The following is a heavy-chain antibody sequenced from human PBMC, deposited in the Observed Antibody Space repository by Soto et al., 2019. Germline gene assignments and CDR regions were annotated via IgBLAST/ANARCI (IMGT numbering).Heavy chain of an antibody. CDR1: GGTFSSYA. Sequence: EASVKVSCKASGGTFSSYAISWVRQAPGQGLEWMGGIVPIFGTANYAQKFQGRVTITADESTSTAYMELSSLRSEDTAVYYCARDGDYDFWSGYPERESRYYYYGMDVWGQGTTVTVSS. D-gene: IGHD3-3*01. J-gene: IGHJ6*02. CDR3: ARDGDYDFWSGYPERESRYYYYGMDV. CDR2: IVPIFGTA. V-gene: IGHV1-69*13.